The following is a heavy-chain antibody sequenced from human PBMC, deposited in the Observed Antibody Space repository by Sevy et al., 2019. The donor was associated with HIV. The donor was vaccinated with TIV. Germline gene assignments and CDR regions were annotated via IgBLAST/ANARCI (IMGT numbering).Heavy chain of an antibody. CDR1: GFTFSDYY. D-gene: IGHD3-10*01. CDR3: AREIREFLSPTCFDS. Sequence: GGSLRLSCAASGFTFSDYYMSWIRRAPGKGLEWIAYISSSSTYTNYTDSVKGRFTISRDNAKNSLYLQMNSLRAEDTAIYYCAREIREFLSPTCFDSWGQGTLVTVSS. V-gene: IGHV3-11*06. CDR2: ISSSSTYT. J-gene: IGHJ5*01.